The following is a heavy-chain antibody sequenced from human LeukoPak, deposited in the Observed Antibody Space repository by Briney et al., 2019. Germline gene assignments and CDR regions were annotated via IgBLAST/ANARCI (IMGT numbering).Heavy chain of an antibody. CDR1: GFTFSSYS. V-gene: IGHV3-21*01. D-gene: IGHD3-16*02. Sequence: GGSLRLSCAASGFTFSSYSMNWVRQAPGKGLEWVSSISSSSSYIYYADSVKGRFTISRDNAKNSLYLQMNSLRAEDTAVYYCARVFGTEYYDYVWGSYRSSAFDIWGQGTMVTVSS. J-gene: IGHJ3*02. CDR2: ISSSSSYI. CDR3: ARVFGTEYYDYVWGSYRSSAFDI.